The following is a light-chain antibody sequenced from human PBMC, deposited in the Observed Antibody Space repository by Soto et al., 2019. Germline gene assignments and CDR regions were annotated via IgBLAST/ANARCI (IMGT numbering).Light chain of an antibody. Sequence: EIVLTQSPGTLSLSPGERATLSCRASQSVSSSYLAWYQQKPGQAPRLLLYGASSRATGIPDRFSGSCSGTAFTLTIIRREPEDVAVSYCQQYGSSPSTFGQGTKLEIK. CDR1: QSVSSSY. CDR3: QQYGSSPST. J-gene: IGKJ1*01. CDR2: GAS. V-gene: IGKV3-20*01.